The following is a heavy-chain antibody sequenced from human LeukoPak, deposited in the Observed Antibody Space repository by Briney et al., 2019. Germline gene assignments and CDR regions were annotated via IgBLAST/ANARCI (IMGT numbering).Heavy chain of an antibody. D-gene: IGHD3-10*01. V-gene: IGHV3-21*01. Sequence: GGSLRLSCAASGFTFSSYNMNWVRQAPGKGLEWVSSISSSSSYIYYADSVKGRFTISRDNAKNSLYLQMNSLRAEDTAVYYCARDRRYYGSGSYQPVDYWGQGTLVTVSS. CDR1: GFTFSSYN. J-gene: IGHJ4*02. CDR2: ISSSSSYI. CDR3: ARDRRYYGSGSYQPVDY.